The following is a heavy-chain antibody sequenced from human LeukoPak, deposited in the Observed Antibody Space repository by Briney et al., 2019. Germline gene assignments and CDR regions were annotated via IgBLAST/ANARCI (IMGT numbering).Heavy chain of an antibody. CDR2: ISDISTTI. CDR1: GYSFTTYD. V-gene: IGHV3-48*01. CDR3: ARACGGASCYDTPDFDC. Sequence: GGSLRLSCVASGYSFTTYDMNWLRQSPGKGLEWVSHISDISTTIHYADSVKGRFTISRNDAKKSLYLQMNSLRAEDTGVYYCARACGGASCYDTPDFDCWGQGTLVTVAS. D-gene: IGHD2-2*01. J-gene: IGHJ4*02.